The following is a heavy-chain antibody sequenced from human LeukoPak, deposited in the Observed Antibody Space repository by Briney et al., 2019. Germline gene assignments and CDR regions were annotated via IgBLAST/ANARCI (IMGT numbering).Heavy chain of an antibody. CDR2: IIPIFGTA. V-gene: IGHV1-69*13. CDR3: ARDFEGTMVRGVTFGYYYGMDV. Sequence: ASVKVSCKASGGTCSSYAISWVRQAPGQGLEWMGGIIPIFGTANYAQKFQGRVTITADESTSTAYMELSSLRSEDTAVYYCARDFEGTMVRGVTFGYYYGMDVWGQGTTVTVSS. J-gene: IGHJ6*02. D-gene: IGHD3-10*01. CDR1: GGTCSSYA.